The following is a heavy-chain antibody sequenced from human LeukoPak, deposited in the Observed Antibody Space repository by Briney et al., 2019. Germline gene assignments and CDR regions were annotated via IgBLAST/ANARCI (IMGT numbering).Heavy chain of an antibody. CDR3: ARDRSGY. CDR2: ISYDGSSK. Sequence: GGSLRLSCAASGFTFSSYAMHWVRQDPGKGLEWVAVISYDGSSKYYADSVKGRFTISRDNSKNTLYLQMNSLRAEDTAVYYCARDRSGYWGQGTLVTVSS. V-gene: IGHV3-30-3*01. J-gene: IGHJ4*02. CDR1: GFTFSSYA.